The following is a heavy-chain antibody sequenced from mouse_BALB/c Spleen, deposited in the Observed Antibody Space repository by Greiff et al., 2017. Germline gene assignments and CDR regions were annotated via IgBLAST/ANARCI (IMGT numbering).Heavy chain of an antibody. CDR3: ARSPRGYAMDY. Sequence: QVQLQQSGAELMKPGASVKISCKATGYTFSSYWIEWVKQRPGHGLEWIGEILPGSGSTNYNEKFKGKATFTADTSSNTAYMQLSSLTSEDSAVYYCARSPRGYAMDYWGQGTSVTVSA. V-gene: IGHV1-9*01. CDR2: ILPGSGST. CDR1: GYTFSSYW. J-gene: IGHJ4*01.